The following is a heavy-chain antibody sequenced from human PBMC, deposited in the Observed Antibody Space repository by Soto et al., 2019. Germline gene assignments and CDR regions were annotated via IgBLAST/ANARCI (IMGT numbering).Heavy chain of an antibody. D-gene: IGHD3-3*01. CDR1: GFTFSSYA. CDR2: ISYDGSNK. V-gene: IGHV3-30-3*01. J-gene: IGHJ6*02. Sequence: GGSLRLSCAASGFTFSSYAMRWVRQAPGKGLEWVAVISYDGSNKYYADSVKGRFTISRDNSKNTLYLQMNSLRAEETAVYYCASSPHPKTYYDFWSGYRYGMDVWGQGTTVTVSS. CDR3: ASSPHPKTYYDFWSGYRYGMDV.